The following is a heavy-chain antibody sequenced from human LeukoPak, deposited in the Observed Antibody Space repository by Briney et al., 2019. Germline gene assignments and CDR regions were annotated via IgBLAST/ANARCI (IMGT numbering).Heavy chain of an antibody. J-gene: IGHJ4*02. CDR3: ASGRGRGYCSGGSCYFFDY. Sequence: SETLSLTCTVSGGSISSYYWSWIRQPSGKGLEWIGYIYYSGSTNYNPSLKSRVTISVDTSKNQFSLKLSSVTAADTAVYYCASGRGRGYCSGGSCYFFDYWGQGTLVTVSS. V-gene: IGHV4-59*08. CDR1: GGSISSYY. D-gene: IGHD2-15*01. CDR2: IYYSGST.